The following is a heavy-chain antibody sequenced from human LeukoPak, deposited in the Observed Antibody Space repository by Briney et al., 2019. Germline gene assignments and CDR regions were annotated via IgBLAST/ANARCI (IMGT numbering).Heavy chain of an antibody. V-gene: IGHV4-59*12. CDR3: ARVLLYCGGDCYSLDY. D-gene: IGHD2-21*01. J-gene: IGHJ4*02. Sequence: SETLSLTCTVSGGSISSYYWSWIRQPPGKGLEWIGYIYHSGSTYYNPSLKSRVTISVDRSRNQFSLKLSSVTAADTAVYYCARVLLYCGGDCYSLDYWGQGTLVTVSS. CDR1: GGSISSYY. CDR2: IYHSGST.